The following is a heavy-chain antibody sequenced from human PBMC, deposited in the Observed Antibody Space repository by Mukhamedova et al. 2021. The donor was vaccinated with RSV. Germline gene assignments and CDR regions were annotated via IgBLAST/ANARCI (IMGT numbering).Heavy chain of an antibody. V-gene: IGHV3-33*01. J-gene: IGHJ4*03. D-gene: IGHD3-22*01. CDR1: YG. Sequence: YGMHWVRQAPGKGLEWLAVIWYDGSNEFYVASVKGRFTISRDNSKNTLYLQMNSLRAEDMAVYYCARGGVYYYDSSGYYDFSYF. CDR3: ARGGVYYYDSSGYYDFSYF. CDR2: IWYDGSNE.